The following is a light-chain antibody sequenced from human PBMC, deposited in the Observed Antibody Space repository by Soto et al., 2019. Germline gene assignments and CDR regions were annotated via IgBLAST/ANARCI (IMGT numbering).Light chain of an antibody. CDR1: SSDVGGYNF. CDR2: EVS. V-gene: IGLV2-8*01. CDR3: SSYAGSNNFGV. J-gene: IGLJ1*01. Sequence: QSALTQPPSASGSPGQSVTISCTGTSSDVGGYNFVSWYQQHPGKAPKLMIYEVSERPSGVPDRFSGSKSGNTASLTVSGLQAEDEAEYYCSSYAGSNNFGVFGTGTKLTVL.